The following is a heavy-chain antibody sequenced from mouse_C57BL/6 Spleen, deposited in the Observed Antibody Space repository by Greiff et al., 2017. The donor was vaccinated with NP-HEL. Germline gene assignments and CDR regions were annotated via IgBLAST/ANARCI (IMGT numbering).Heavy chain of an antibody. V-gene: IGHV5-16*01. Sequence: EVKLVESEGGLVQPGSSMKLSCTASGFTFSDYYMAWVRQVPEKGLEWVANINYDGSSTYYLDSLKSRFIISRDNAKNILYLQMSSLKSEDTATYYCARGGEYAMDYWGQGTSVTVSS. CDR2: INYDGSST. CDR3: ARGGEYAMDY. CDR1: GFTFSDYY. J-gene: IGHJ4*01.